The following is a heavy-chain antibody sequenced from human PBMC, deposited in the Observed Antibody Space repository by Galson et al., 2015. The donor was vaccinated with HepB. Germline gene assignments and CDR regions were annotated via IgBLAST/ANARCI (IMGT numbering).Heavy chain of an antibody. Sequence: SEPLSLTCTVSGGSISSYYWSWIRQPPGKGLEWIGYIYYSGSTNYNPSLKSRVTISVDTSKNQFSLKLSSVTAADTAVYYCARDGAQGSREFDPWGQGTLVTVSS. CDR2: IYYSGST. J-gene: IGHJ5*02. CDR1: GGSISSYY. D-gene: IGHD6-13*01. V-gene: IGHV4-59*01. CDR3: ARDGAQGSREFDP.